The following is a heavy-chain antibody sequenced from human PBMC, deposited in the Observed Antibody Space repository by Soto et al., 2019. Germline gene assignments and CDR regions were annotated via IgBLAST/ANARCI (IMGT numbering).Heavy chain of an antibody. CDR2: INAGNGNT. CDR1: GYTFTSYA. J-gene: IGHJ4*02. V-gene: IGHV1-3*01. Sequence: QVQLVQSGAEVKKPGASVKVSCKASGYTFTSYAMHWVRQAPGQRLEWMGWINAGNGNTKYSQKFQGRVTITRDPSASTAYTELSSLRSEDPAVYYCARGLNGYLYYFDYWGQGTLVTVSS. CDR3: ARGLNGYLYYFDY. D-gene: IGHD5-18*01.